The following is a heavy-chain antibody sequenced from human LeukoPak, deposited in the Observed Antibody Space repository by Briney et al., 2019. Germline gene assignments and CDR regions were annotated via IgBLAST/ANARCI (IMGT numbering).Heavy chain of an antibody. CDR3: ARGYCSSATCRHFVY. CDR1: GYAFTNYA. CDR2: ISVYNGNT. Sequence: ASVKVSCKASGYAFTNYAISWVRQAPGQGLEWMGWISVYNGNTNYAQKLQGRVTMTADTSTTTAYMELRSLRSDDTAVYYCARGYCSSATCRHFVYWGQGALVTVSS. J-gene: IGHJ4*02. V-gene: IGHV1-18*01. D-gene: IGHD2-2*01.